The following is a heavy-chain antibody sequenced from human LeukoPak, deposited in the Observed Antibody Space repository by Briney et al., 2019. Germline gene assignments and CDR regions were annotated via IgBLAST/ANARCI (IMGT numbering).Heavy chain of an antibody. CDR3: ARSATGGDMYYFDY. Sequence: SETLSLTCTVSGGSISNYYWSWIRQPAGKGLEWIGRIYTSGSTNYNPSLKSRVTMSVDTSKNQFSLKLSSVTAADTAVYYCARSATGGDMYYFDYWGQGTLVTVSS. CDR2: IYTSGST. J-gene: IGHJ4*02. V-gene: IGHV4-4*07. CDR1: GGSISNYY. D-gene: IGHD4-17*01.